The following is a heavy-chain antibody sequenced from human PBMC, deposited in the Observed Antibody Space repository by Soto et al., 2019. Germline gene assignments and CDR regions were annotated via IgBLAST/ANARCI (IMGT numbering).Heavy chain of an antibody. CDR3: ARGGGFDSFDY. V-gene: IGHV4-30-2*01. CDR1: GSSITYGAYS. J-gene: IGHJ4*02. CDR2: INHLETT. D-gene: IGHD3-10*01. Sequence: TLSLTSTVSGSSITYGAYSWSWIRQTPGKGLEWIGYINHLETTFYNPSFESRLTLSIDRTKNQFSLNLKSMSAADRAVHFCARGGGFDSFDYWGQGNLVTVSS.